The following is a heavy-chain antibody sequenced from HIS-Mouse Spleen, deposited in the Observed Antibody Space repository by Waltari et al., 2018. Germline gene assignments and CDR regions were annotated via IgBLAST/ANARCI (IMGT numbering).Heavy chain of an antibody. CDR2: IYYSGRT. J-gene: IGHJ2*01. CDR3: AREIPYSSSWYDWYFDL. V-gene: IGHV4-39*07. CDR1: GGSIRSSSYS. Sequence: QLQLQESGPGLVKPSATLSLTCTVSGGSIRSSSYSWAWIRQPPGKGLEWIGSIYYSGRTYYNPSLKSRVTISVDTSKNQFSLKLSSVTAADTAVYYCAREIPYSSSWYDWYFDLWGRGTLVTVSS. D-gene: IGHD6-13*01.